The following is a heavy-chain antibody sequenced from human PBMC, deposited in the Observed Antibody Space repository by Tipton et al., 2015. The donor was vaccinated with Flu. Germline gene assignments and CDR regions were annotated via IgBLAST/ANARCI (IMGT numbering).Heavy chain of an antibody. CDR1: GGSISSGSYY. V-gene: IGHV4-61*02. D-gene: IGHD5-18*01. Sequence: LRLSCTVSGGSISSGSYYWNWIRQPAGKGLEWIGRIHTTGSTNYSPSLRSRVTVSVDTSKNQFSLKVTSVTAADTAVYYCARANSALVTNHYYGLDVWGQGP. CDR2: IHTTGST. CDR3: ARANSALVTNHYYGLDV. J-gene: IGHJ6*02.